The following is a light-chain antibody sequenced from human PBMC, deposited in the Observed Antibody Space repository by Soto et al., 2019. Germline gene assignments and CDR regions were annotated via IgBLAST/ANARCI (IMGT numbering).Light chain of an antibody. V-gene: IGKV1-27*01. Sequence: DIQMTQSPSSLSASVGDRVTITCRASQDIGNYLAWYQQKPGKVPKVLIYAASTLLSGVPSRFSGSGSGTDFTLTISSLQPEDVATYYCQQRSNWLTFGGGTKVEIK. CDR3: QQRSNWLT. CDR2: AAS. J-gene: IGKJ4*01. CDR1: QDIGNY.